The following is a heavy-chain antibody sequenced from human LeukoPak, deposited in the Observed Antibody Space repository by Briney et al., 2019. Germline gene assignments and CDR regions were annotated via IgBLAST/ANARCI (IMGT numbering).Heavy chain of an antibody. D-gene: IGHD3-10*01. CDR1: GFTFSNYW. J-gene: IGHJ4*02. V-gene: IGHV3-74*01. CDR3: AREVVRGVPDY. CDR2: INSDGSSR. Sequence: GGSLRLSCAASGFTFSNYWMHWVRQAPGKGLVWVSRINSDGSSRNYADSVKGRFTISRDNAKNTLYLQMNSLRAEDTAVYYCAREVVRGVPDYWGQGTLVTVSS.